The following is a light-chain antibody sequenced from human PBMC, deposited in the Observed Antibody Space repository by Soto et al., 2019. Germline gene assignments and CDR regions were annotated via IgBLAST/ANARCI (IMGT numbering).Light chain of an antibody. CDR3: SSYAGSNNYV. CDR2: EVS. Sequence: QSVLTQPPSASGSPGQSVTISCTGTSSAVGAHNFVSWHQQHPGKAPQLMVYEVSKRPSGVPDRFSGSKSGNTASLTVSGLQAEDEADYYCSSYAGSNNYVFGTGTEVTVL. J-gene: IGLJ1*01. V-gene: IGLV2-8*01. CDR1: SSAVGAHNF.